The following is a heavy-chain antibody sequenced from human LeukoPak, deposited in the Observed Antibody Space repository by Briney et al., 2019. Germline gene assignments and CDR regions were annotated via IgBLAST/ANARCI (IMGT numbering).Heavy chain of an antibody. V-gene: IGHV3-53*01. CDR3: AREGYGGNSPRPRRRAGFDY. CDR2: IYSGGST. Sequence: GGSLRLSCAASGFTVSSNYMSWVRQAPGKGLEWVSVIYSGGSTYYADSVKGRFTISRDNSKNTLYLQMNSLRAEDTAVYYCAREGYGGNSPRPRRRAGFDYWGQGTLVTVSS. J-gene: IGHJ4*02. D-gene: IGHD4-23*01. CDR1: GFTVSSNY.